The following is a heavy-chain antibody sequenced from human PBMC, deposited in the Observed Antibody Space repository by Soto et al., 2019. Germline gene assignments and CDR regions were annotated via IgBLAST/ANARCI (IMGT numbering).Heavy chain of an antibody. J-gene: IGHJ4*02. CDR3: ARDGAMTGVFDY. Sequence: GGSLRLSCAASGFTVSGIYMNLVRQAPGKGLEWVSYISVTSTTIHYADSVKGRFAISRDNAKNSLFLQMDSLRVEDSAVYYCARDGAMTGVFDYWGPGTLVTVSS. CDR1: GFTVSGIY. D-gene: IGHD3-9*01. CDR2: ISVTSTTI. V-gene: IGHV3-48*01.